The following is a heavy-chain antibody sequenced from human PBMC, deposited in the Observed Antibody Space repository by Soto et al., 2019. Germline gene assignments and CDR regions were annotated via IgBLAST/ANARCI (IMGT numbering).Heavy chain of an antibody. Sequence: QVQLVESGGGVVQPGRSLRLSCAASGFTFSSYGMHWVRQAPGKGLEWVAVIWYDGSNKYYADSVKGRFTISRDNSKNTLYLQMNSLRAEDTAVYYCARGRYCISTSCYFDDYYGMDVWGQGTTVTVSS. J-gene: IGHJ6*02. V-gene: IGHV3-33*01. D-gene: IGHD2-2*01. CDR2: IWYDGSNK. CDR1: GFTFSSYG. CDR3: ARGRYCISTSCYFDDYYGMDV.